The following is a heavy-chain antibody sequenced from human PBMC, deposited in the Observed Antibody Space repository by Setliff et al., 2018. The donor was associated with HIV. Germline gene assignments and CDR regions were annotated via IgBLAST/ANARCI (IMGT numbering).Heavy chain of an antibody. CDR3: ARRSGYAEDY. D-gene: IGHD5-12*01. J-gene: IGHJ4*02. CDR2: IIHSGGT. V-gene: IGHV4-34*12. CDR1: GGSFSGYY. Sequence: PETLSLTCAVYGGSFSGYYWNWIRQPPGKGLEWIGEIIHSGGTNYNPSLKSRVTISVDTSKNQFSLKLSSVTAADTAVYYCARRSGYAEDYWGQGTLVTVSS.